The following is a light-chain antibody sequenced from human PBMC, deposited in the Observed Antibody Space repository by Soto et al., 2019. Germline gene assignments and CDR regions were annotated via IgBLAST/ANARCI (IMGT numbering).Light chain of an antibody. CDR2: KAS. J-gene: IGKJ2*01. Sequence: DIQMTQSPSTLSASVGDRVIITCRASQSIDFWLAWYQQKPGKAPKLLIYKASNLESGVPSRFSGSGSGTEFTLTINSLQPDDFATYYCHQYHSYPYTFGQGTKLEIK. V-gene: IGKV1-5*03. CDR3: HQYHSYPYT. CDR1: QSIDFW.